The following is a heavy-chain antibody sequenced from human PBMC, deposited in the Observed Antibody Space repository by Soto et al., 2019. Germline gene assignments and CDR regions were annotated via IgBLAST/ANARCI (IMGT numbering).Heavy chain of an antibody. CDR3: ARDQSLWFGELYDAFDI. CDR1: GFTFSSYS. Sequence: GGSLRLSCAASGFTFSSYSMNWVRQAPGKGLEWVSYISSSSSTIYYAGSVKGRFTISRDNAKNSLYLQMNSLRDEDTAVYYCARDQSLWFGELYDAFDIWGQGTMVTVSS. D-gene: IGHD3-10*01. CDR2: ISSSSSTI. V-gene: IGHV3-48*02. J-gene: IGHJ3*02.